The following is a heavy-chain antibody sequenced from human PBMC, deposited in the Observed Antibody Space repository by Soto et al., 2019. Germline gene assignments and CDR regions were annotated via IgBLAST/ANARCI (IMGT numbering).Heavy chain of an antibody. V-gene: IGHV1-69*13. CDR1: GGTFSSYA. CDR2: IIPIFGTA. Sequence: GASVKVSCKASGGTFSSYAISWVRQAPGQGLEWMGGIIPIFGTANYAQKFQGRVTITADESTSTAYMELSSLRSEDTAVYYCARSSMVVTAPPDYWGQGTLVTVSS. J-gene: IGHJ4*02. CDR3: ARSSMVVTAPPDY. D-gene: IGHD2-21*02.